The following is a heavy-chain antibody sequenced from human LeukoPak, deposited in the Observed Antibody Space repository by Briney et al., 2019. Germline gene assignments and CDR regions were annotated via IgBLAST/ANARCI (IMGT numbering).Heavy chain of an antibody. CDR1: GFTFSNFA. J-gene: IGHJ6*03. Sequence: PGGSLRLSCVASGFTFSNFAMHWFRQTPGKGLEWVALIRNDGSKKYYGDSVKGRFTISRDNSENTLYLQMDSLGVEDTAVYYCAKTTRSFKYYYYMDVWGKGTTVIVSS. V-gene: IGHV3-30*02. CDR3: AKTTRSFKYYYYMDV. D-gene: IGHD4-11*01. CDR2: IRNDGSKK.